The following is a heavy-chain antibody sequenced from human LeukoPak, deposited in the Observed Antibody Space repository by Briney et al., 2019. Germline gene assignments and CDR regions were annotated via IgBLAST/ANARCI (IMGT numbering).Heavy chain of an antibody. CDR1: GYTFTSCG. D-gene: IGHD3-9*01. CDR3: ARNIRYFDWLLYGSVEQEDAFDI. J-gene: IGHJ3*02. Sequence: ASVKVSCKGSGYTFTSCGISWVRQAHGQGLEWMAWISAYNGNTNYAQKLQGRVTMTTDTATSTAYMELRSLRSDGTAVYYCARNIRYFDWLLYGSVEQEDAFDIWGQGTMVTVSS. CDR2: ISAYNGNT. V-gene: IGHV1-18*01.